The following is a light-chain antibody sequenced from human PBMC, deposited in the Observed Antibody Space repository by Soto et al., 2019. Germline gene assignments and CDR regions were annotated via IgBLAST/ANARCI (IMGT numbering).Light chain of an antibody. CDR1: SSDVGNYDY. CDR2: DVS. J-gene: IGLJ2*01. CDR3: SSYTTSTSFVV. Sequence: QSALTQPASVSGSPGQSITISCTGTSSDVGNYDYVSWYQQHPGKAPKLMIYDVSNRPSWVSNRFSGSKSGNTASLTISGLQAEDEADYYCSSYTTSTSFVVFGGGTKLTVL. V-gene: IGLV2-14*03.